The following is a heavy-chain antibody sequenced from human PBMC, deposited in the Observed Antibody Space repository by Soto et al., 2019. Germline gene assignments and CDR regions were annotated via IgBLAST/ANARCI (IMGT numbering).Heavy chain of an antibody. CDR2: IYYSGST. CDR3: ARDSSGYQTRNNWFDP. V-gene: IGHV4-30-4*01. J-gene: IGHJ5*02. Sequence: TVSGGSISSGDYYWSWIRQPPGKGLEWIGYIYYSGSTYYNPSLKSRVTISVDTSKNQFSLKLSSVTAADTAVYYCARDSSGYQTRNNWFDPWGQGTLVTVSS. D-gene: IGHD3-22*01. CDR1: GGSISSGDYY.